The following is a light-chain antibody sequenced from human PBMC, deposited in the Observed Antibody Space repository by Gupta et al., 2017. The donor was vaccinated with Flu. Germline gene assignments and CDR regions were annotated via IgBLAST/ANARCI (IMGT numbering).Light chain of an antibody. V-gene: IGKV1-17*01. CDR2: AAS. Sequence: IQMTQSPSSLSASVGDRVTITCRASQRIRNDLGWYQQKPGKAPKRLIYAASSLQSGVPSRCRASGSGTEFTRTMSSLDPEDFATYDCRQRHSYPSTFGHGTKVDIK. J-gene: IGKJ3*01. CDR1: QRIRND. CDR3: RQRHSYPST.